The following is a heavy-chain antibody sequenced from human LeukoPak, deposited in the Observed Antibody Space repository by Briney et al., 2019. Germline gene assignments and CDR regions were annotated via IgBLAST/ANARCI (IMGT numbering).Heavy chain of an antibody. D-gene: IGHD5-24*01. CDR2: IKLDGSEK. CDR1: GFTFSSYW. Sequence: GGSLRLSCAASGFTFSSYWMSWVRQAPGKGLDWVANIKLDGSEKYYVDSVKGRFTIFRDNAKNSLYLEMNSLRAEDTAVYYCARDFGGDGYNSFDIWGQGTMVTVSS. V-gene: IGHV3-7*01. CDR3: ARDFGGDGYNSFDI. J-gene: IGHJ3*02.